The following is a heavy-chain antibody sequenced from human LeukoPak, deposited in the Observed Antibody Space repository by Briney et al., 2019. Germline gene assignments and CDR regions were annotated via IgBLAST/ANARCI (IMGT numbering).Heavy chain of an antibody. CDR1: GGSISSSSYY. D-gene: IGHD2-21*02. J-gene: IGHJ4*02. CDR3: ARHRTRTAYCGGDCYPYYFDY. CDR2: IYYSGST. V-gene: IGHV4-39*01. Sequence: KPSETLSLTCTVSGGSISSSSYYWGWIRQPPGEGLEWIGSIYYSGSTYYNPSLKSRVTISVDTSKNQFSLKLSSVPAADTAVYYCARHRTRTAYCGGDCYPYYFDYWGQGTLVTVSS.